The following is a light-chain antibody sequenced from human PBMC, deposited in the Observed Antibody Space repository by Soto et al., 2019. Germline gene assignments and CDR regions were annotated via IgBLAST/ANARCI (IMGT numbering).Light chain of an antibody. CDR1: QSVSSSY. J-gene: IGKJ1*01. CDR2: GAS. V-gene: IGKV3-20*01. Sequence: EIVLTQSPGTLSLSPGERATLSCRASQSVSSSYLAWYQQKPGQAPRLLIYGASSRATGIPDRFSGSGSGTDFTLTISRLEPEDVAVYYCQQYGRSPGTFDQGNKVEIK. CDR3: QQYGRSPGT.